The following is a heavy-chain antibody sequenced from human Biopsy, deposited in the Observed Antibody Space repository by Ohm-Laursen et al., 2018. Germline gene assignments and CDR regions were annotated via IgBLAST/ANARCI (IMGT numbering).Heavy chain of an antibody. D-gene: IGHD3-22*01. J-gene: IGHJ6*02. CDR1: GYTFAGYY. Sequence: GASVKVSCKASGYTFAGYYLHWVRQAPGHGLEWMAWLNPNTGYAHYAQRFQGRLTVTRDTSINSAYMELTSLTFDDTAIYYCARVPAHPQSDGYFGLDVWGQGTTINV. CDR3: ARVPAHPQSDGYFGLDV. CDR2: LNPNTGYA. V-gene: IGHV1-2*02.